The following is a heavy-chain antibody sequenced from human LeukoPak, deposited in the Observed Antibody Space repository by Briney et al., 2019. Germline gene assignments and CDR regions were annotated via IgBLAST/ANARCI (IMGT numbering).Heavy chain of an antibody. Sequence: PSETLSLTCAVSGGSISSHYWSWIRQPPGKGLEWIGCVSYRESTNYNPSLKSRVTISVDTSKNHFSLSLSSVTAADTAIYYCARDHYDSSDFVNWFDPWGQGTLVTVSS. J-gene: IGHJ5*02. V-gene: IGHV4-59*11. CDR1: GGSISSHY. CDR2: VSYREST. D-gene: IGHD3-22*01. CDR3: ARDHYDSSDFVNWFDP.